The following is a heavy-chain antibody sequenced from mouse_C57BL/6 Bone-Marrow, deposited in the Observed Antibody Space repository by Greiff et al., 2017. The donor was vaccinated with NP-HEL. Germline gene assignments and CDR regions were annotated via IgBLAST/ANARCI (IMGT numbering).Heavy chain of an antibody. D-gene: IGHD1-1*01. CDR3: ARSRAYYYGSSPWFAY. CDR2: INPSTGGT. V-gene: IGHV1-42*01. J-gene: IGHJ3*01. CDR1: GYSFTGYY. Sequence: VQLKESGPELVKPGASVKISCKASGYSFTGYYMNWVKQSPEKSLEWIGEINPSTGGTTYNQKFKAKATLTVDKSSSTAYMQLKSLTSEDSAVYYYARSRAYYYGSSPWFAYWGQGTLVTVSA.